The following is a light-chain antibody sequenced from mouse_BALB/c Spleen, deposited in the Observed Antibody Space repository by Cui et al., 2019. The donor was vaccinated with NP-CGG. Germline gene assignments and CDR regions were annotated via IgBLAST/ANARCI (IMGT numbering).Light chain of an antibody. CDR3: ALWYSNHWV. J-gene: IGLJ1*01. CDR2: GTN. V-gene: IGLV1*01. CDR1: TGAITTNNY. Sequence: AVVTHGSALTTSPGETVTLTCRSSTGAITTNNYANWVQEKPDHLFAGLIGGTNNRAPGIPARFSGSLIGNKAALTITGAQTEDEAIYFCALWYSNHWVFGGGTKLTVL.